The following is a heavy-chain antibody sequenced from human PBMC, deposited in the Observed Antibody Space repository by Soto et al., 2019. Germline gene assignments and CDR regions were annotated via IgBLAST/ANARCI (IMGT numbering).Heavy chain of an antibody. D-gene: IGHD6-13*01. J-gene: IGHJ5*02. V-gene: IGHV4-4*07. CDR1: GASMNSYH. CDR3: ARDQGVAAAGITWCHP. Sequence: APKTLSLTSTVSGASMNSYHWSWIRQPAGKGLEWIGHIHSSGSTNYNPSLKSRVTMSVDTPKNQFSLRLMSLTAADTAVYYCARDQGVAAAGITWCHPWGQGSPVTVAS. CDR2: IHSSGST.